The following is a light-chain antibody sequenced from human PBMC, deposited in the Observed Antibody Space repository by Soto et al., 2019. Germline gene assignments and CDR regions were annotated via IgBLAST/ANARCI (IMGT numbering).Light chain of an antibody. CDR2: EVN. Sequence: QSALTQPPSASGSPGQSVTISCTGTSSDIGNYNYVSWYQQHPGKAPKLVIYEVNKRPSGVPDRFSGSKSGNTASLTISGLQAEDEADYYCCSYAGSYNLVFGGGTKLTVL. V-gene: IGLV2-8*01. CDR3: CSYAGSYNLV. CDR1: SSDIGNYNY. J-gene: IGLJ2*01.